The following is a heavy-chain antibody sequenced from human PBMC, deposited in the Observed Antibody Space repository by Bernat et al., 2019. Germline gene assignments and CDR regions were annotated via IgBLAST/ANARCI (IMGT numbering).Heavy chain of an antibody. V-gene: IGHV3-33*01. J-gene: IGHJ4*02. CDR3: ARDGHCSSMSSCNFDY. CDR2: IWYDGSDK. CDR1: GFTFSKYG. Sequence: QVQLVESGGGVVQPGRSLKLSCAASGFTFSKYGMHWVRQAPGKGLEWVAVIWYDGSDKYYGDSVKGRFNISRDNSKNTLYLQMNSLRAEDTAVYYCARDGHCSSMSSCNFDYWGQGTLVTVSS. D-gene: IGHD2-2*03.